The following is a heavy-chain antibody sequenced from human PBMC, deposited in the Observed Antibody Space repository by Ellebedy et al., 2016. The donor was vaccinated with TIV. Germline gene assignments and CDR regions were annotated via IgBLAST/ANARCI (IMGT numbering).Heavy chain of an antibody. CDR3: ARGLYGSFEY. CDR1: GGSISGYY. Sequence: MPGGSLRLSCTVSGGSISGYYWSWIRQPPGKGLEWIGYIYYSGSTKYNPSLKSRVTISVDTSKNQFSLKLSSVTAADTAVYYCARGLYGSFEYWGQGTLVTVSS. V-gene: IGHV4-59*01. J-gene: IGHJ4*02. CDR2: IYYSGST. D-gene: IGHD3-16*01.